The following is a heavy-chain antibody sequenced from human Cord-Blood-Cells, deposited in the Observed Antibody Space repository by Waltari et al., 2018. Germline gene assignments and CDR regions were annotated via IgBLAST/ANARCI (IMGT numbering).Heavy chain of an antibody. D-gene: IGHD6-6*01. CDR2: INPNSGGT. V-gene: IGHV1-2*06. J-gene: IGHJ4*02. Sequence: QVQLVQSEAEVKKPGASVKVSCKASGYTFTGYYMHWVRQAPGQGLEWMGRINPNSGGTNYAQKFQGRVTMTRDTSISTAYMELSRLRSDDTAVYYCAIHLIAARPHYFDYWGQGTLVTVSS. CDR1: GYTFTGYY. CDR3: AIHLIAARPHYFDY.